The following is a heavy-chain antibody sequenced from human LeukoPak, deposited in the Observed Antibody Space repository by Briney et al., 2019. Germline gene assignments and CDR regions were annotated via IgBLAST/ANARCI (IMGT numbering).Heavy chain of an antibody. CDR2: ITDTGRT. V-gene: IGHV4-34*01. CDR3: ARLGFDSSGIGAYAFDV. Sequence: SETLSLTCAVYGGSFSGYYWTWIRQSPGKGLEWIGEITDTGRTSYNVSLKSRVSISVDTSKKQFSLKLSSLTAADTAVYHCARLGFDSSGIGAYAFDVWGQGTMVTVSS. CDR1: GGSFSGYY. J-gene: IGHJ3*01. D-gene: IGHD3-22*01.